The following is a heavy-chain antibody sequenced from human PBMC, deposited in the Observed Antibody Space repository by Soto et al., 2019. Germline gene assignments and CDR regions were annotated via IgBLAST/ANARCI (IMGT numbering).Heavy chain of an antibody. CDR2: ISSSSSYI. D-gene: IGHD6-19*01. J-gene: IGHJ4*02. CDR3: ARGAMGSGWYFYPVDY. Sequence: GGSLRLSCAASGFTFSSYSMNWVRQAPGKGLEWVSSISSSSSYIYYADSVKGRFTISRDNAKNTLYLQMNSLRAEDTAVYYCARGAMGSGWYFYPVDYWGQGTLVTVSS. V-gene: IGHV3-21*01. CDR1: GFTFSSYS.